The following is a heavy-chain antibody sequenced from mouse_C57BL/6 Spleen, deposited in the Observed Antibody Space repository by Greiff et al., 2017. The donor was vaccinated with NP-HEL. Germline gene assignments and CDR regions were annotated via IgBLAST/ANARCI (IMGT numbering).Heavy chain of an antibody. D-gene: IGHD2-5*01. V-gene: IGHV1-62-2*01. Sequence: VMLVESGAELVKPGASVKLSCKASGYTFTEYTIHWVKQRSGQGLEWIGWFYPGSGSIKYNEKFKDKATLTADKSSSTVYMELSRLTSEDSAVYFCARHEEGAYYSNYRPSYWYFDVWGTGTTVTVSS. J-gene: IGHJ1*03. CDR3: ARHEEGAYYSNYRPSYWYFDV. CDR1: GYTFTEYT. CDR2: FYPGSGSI.